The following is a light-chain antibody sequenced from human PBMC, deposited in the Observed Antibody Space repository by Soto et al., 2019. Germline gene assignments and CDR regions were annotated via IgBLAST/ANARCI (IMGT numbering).Light chain of an antibody. J-gene: IGLJ2*01. CDR1: SSNLGAGYD. CDR3: QSYDSSLSGVV. CDR2: GNS. Sequence: QSVLTQPPSVSGAPGQRVTISCTGSSSNLGAGYDVRWYQQLPGTAPKLLIYGNSNRPSGVPDRFSGSKSGTSASLAITGPPAEDEADYYCQSYDSSLSGVVFGGGTKLTVL. V-gene: IGLV1-40*01.